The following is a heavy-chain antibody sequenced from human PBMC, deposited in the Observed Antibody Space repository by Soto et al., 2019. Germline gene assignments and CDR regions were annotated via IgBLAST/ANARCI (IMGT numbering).Heavy chain of an antibody. J-gene: IGHJ5*02. CDR1: GGSIISGDYY. V-gene: IGHV4-30-4*01. Sequence: SETLSLTCTFSGGSIISGDYYWSWIRQPPGKGLEWIGYIYYSGSTYYNPSLKSRVTISVDTSKNQFSLKLSSVTAADTAVYYCARSYGDTYNWFDPWGQGTLVTVSS. D-gene: IGHD4-17*01. CDR3: ARSYGDTYNWFDP. CDR2: IYYSGST.